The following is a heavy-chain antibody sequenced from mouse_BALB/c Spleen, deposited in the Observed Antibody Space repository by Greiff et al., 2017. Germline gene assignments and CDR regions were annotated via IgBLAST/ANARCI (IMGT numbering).Heavy chain of an antibody. V-gene: IGHV6-6*02. D-gene: IGHD2-3*01. CDR1: GFTFSNYW. Sequence: EVQGVESGGGLVQPGGSMKLSCVASGFTFSNYWMNWVRQSPEKGLEWVAEIRLKSNNYATHYAESVKGRFTISRDDSKSSVYLQMNNLRAEDTGIYYCTRGGYSDYWGQGTTLTVSS. CDR2: IRLKSNNYAT. J-gene: IGHJ2*01. CDR3: TRGGYSDY.